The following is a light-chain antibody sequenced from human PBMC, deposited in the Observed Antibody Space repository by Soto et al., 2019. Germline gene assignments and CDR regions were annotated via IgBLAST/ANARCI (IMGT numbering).Light chain of an antibody. CDR2: EVS. V-gene: IGLV2-8*01. J-gene: IGLJ1*01. Sequence: QSALTQPPSASGSPGQSVTISCTGTSSDVGGYNYVSWYQQHPGKAPKLMIYEVSKRPSGVPDRFPGSKSGNTASLTVSGLQAEDEADYYCSSYAGSNIRYVFGTGTKVTAL. CDR1: SSDVGGYNY. CDR3: SSYAGSNIRYV.